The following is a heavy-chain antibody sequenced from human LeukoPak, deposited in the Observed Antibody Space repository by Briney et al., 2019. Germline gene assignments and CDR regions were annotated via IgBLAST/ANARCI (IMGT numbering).Heavy chain of an antibody. CDR1: GFTFSDYY. J-gene: IGHJ4*02. CDR2: ISSSGGDT. Sequence: PGGSLRLSCAASGFTFSDYYMSWIRQAPGKGLEWVSYISSSGGDTNYADSVKGRFTISRDNAKNSLFLQMSSLRADDTAVYYCARGGIRGVLMEYWGQGTLVTVSS. D-gene: IGHD3-10*01. V-gene: IGHV3-11*05. CDR3: ARGGIRGVLMEY.